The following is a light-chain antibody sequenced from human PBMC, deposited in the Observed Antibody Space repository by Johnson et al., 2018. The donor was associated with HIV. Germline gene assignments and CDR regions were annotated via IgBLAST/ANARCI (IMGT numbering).Light chain of an antibody. Sequence: QSVLTQPPSVSAAPGQKVTISCSGSSSNIGNNYVSWYQQLPGGAPKLLIYENNMRPSGIPDRFSGSKSGTSATLDITGLHTGDEADYYCGTWDSSLSAGVVGTGAKVTVL. CDR1: SSNIGNNY. CDR3: GTWDSSLSAGV. CDR2: ENN. J-gene: IGLJ1*01. V-gene: IGLV1-51*02.